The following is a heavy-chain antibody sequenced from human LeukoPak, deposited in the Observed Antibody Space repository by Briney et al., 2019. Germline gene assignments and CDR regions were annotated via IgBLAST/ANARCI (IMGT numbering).Heavy chain of an antibody. J-gene: IGHJ6*03. Sequence: SETLSLTCTVSGAAISSYYWSWIRQPPGKGLEWIGYIHTSGGTNYNPSLKSRVTISVDTSKNQFSLKLSSVTAADTAVYYCARHWTGAGYYYYIDVWGRGTTVTVSS. V-gene: IGHV4-4*09. D-gene: IGHD3/OR15-3a*01. CDR1: GAAISSYY. CDR2: IHTSGGT. CDR3: ARHWTGAGYYYYIDV.